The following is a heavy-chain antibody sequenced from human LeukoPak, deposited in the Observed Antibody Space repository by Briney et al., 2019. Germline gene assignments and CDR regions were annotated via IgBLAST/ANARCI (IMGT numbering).Heavy chain of an antibody. CDR1: GFIFSNYG. CDR2: VWYDGRTK. Sequence: GGSLRLSCEVSGFIFSNYGMHWVRQAPGKGLEWVALVWYDGRTKFHADSVRGRFTISRDNSANTLYLQMSSLRVEDTAVYYCAREWGRIAVAGGPGYWGQGALVTVSS. D-gene: IGHD6-19*01. CDR3: AREWGRIAVAGGPGY. J-gene: IGHJ4*02. V-gene: IGHV3-33*01.